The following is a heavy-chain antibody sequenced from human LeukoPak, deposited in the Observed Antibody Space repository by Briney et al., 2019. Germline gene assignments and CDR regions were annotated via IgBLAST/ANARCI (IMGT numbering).Heavy chain of an antibody. Sequence: ASVKVSCKASGYTFTGYYMHWARQAPGQGLEWMGWINPNSGGTNYAQKFQGRVTMTRDTSISTAYMELSRLRSDDTAVYYCARGHGDQNYYYYYMDVWGKGTTVTVSS. J-gene: IGHJ6*03. V-gene: IGHV1-2*02. CDR3: ARGHGDQNYYYYYMDV. CDR2: INPNSGGT. CDR1: GYTFTGYY. D-gene: IGHD4-17*01.